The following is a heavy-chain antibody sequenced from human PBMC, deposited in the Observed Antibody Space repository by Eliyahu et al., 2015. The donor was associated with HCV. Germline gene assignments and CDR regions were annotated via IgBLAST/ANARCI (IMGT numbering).Heavy chain of an antibody. CDR2: IYSYGST. D-gene: IGHD6-13*01. J-gene: IGHJ4*02. CDR1: GGSVRNVRYY. CDR3: ASLAASGELSDY. Sequence: QVQLQESGPGLVEPSQTLSLTCTVTGGSVRNVRYYXTWXRQPXGKGLEXLGRIYSYGSTTYXPSVSSRVTISLDTSKNQFSLKMSSVTAADTAMYYCASLAASGELSDYWGQGTLVAVSS. V-gene: IGHV4-61*02.